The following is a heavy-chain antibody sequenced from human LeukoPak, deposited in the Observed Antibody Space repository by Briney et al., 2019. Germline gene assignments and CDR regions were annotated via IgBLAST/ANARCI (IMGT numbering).Heavy chain of an antibody. Sequence: GGSLRLSCAASGFTFDDYAMHWVRQAPGKGLEWVSGINWNGGSTGYADSVKGRFTISRDNAKNSLYLQMNSLRAEDTALYYCARGIVGATGSGWGQGTMVTVSS. V-gene: IGHV3-20*04. CDR3: ARGIVGATGSG. J-gene: IGHJ3*01. D-gene: IGHD1-26*01. CDR1: GFTFDDYA. CDR2: INWNGGST.